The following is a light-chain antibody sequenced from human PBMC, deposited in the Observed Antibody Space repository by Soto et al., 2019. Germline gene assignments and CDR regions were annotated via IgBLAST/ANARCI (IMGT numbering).Light chain of an antibody. Sequence: QSALTQPASVSGSPGQSITISCTGTSSDVGIYNYVSWYQQHPGKAPKLMIYEVSNRPSGVSNRFSGSKSGNTASLTISGLQAEDEADYYCSSYTTSSTLVFGGGPKLT. V-gene: IGLV2-14*01. CDR2: EVS. CDR3: SSYTTSSTLV. J-gene: IGLJ3*02. CDR1: SSDVGIYNY.